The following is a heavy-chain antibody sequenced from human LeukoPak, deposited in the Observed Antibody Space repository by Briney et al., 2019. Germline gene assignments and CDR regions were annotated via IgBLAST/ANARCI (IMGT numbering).Heavy chain of an antibody. CDR2: ISAYNGNT. J-gene: IGHJ2*01. V-gene: IGHV1-18*01. CDR1: GYTFTSYD. Sequence: GASVKVSCKASGYTFTSYDISWVRQAPGQGLEWMGWISAYNGNTNYVQNLQGRVTMTTDTSTSTAYMELRSLRSGDTAVYYCARVWYSALWYFDLWGRGTLVTVSS. CDR3: ARVWYSALWYFDL. D-gene: IGHD2-15*01.